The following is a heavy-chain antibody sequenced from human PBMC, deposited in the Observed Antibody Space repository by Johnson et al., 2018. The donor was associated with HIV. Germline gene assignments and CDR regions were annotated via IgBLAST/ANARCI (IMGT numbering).Heavy chain of an antibody. CDR2: FRYSDGST. J-gene: IGHJ3*02. CDR1: GFTFGSYV. Sequence: EQLVESGGGVVQPGGSVRLSCVASGFTFGSYVMSWVRQVPGKGLEWVSSFRYSDGSTYYADSVKGRFIISRDSSKDTLYLQMNSLRAGDTAVYYCARDFNAFDIWGQGTMVTVSS. V-gene: IGHV3-23*04. CDR3: ARDFNAFDI.